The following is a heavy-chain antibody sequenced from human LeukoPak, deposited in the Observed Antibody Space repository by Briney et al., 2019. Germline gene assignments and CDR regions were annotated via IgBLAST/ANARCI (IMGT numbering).Heavy chain of an antibody. V-gene: IGHV3-30*04. J-gene: IGHJ6*02. CDR1: GFTFRTYA. D-gene: IGHD5-12*01. CDR3: ARGGHSGYDPWGSYGMDV. Sequence: PGGSLRLSCAASGFTFRTYAMHWVRQAPGKGLEWVAVTSYDGSNKYYADSVKGRFTISRDNPKNTLSLQMNSLRAEDTAVYYCARGGHSGYDPWGSYGMDVWGQGTTVTVSS. CDR2: TSYDGSNK.